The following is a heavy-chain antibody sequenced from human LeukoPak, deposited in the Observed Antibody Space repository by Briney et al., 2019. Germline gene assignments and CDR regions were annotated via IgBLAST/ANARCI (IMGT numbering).Heavy chain of an antibody. Sequence: SETLSLTCAVYGGSFSGYYWSWIRQPPGKGLEWIGEINHSGSTNYNPSLKSRVTISVDTYKHQFSLKLRSVTPADTAVYYCARGRLSVVRAASPSYYYYGMDVWGQGTTVTVSS. CDR3: ARGRLSVVRAASPSYYYYGMDV. D-gene: IGHD2-2*01. V-gene: IGHV4-34*01. CDR2: INHSGST. CDR1: GGSFSGYY. J-gene: IGHJ6*02.